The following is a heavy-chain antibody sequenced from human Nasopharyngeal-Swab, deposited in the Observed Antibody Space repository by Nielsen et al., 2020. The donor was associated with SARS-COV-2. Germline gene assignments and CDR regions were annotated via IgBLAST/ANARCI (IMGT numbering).Heavy chain of an antibody. D-gene: IGHD2-15*01. CDR3: AKDRGYCSGGSCYKFDY. V-gene: IGHV3-23*01. J-gene: IGHJ4*02. Sequence: GESLKISCAASGFTFSSYAMSWVRQAPGKGLEWVSAISGSGGSTYYADSVKGRFTISRDNSKNTLYLQMNSLRAEDTAVYYCAKDRGYCSGGSCYKFDYWVQGTLVTVSS. CDR2: ISGSGGST. CDR1: GFTFSSYA.